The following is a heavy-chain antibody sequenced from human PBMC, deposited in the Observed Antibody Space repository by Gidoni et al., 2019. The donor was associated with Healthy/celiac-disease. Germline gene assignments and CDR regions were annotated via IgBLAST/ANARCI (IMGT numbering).Heavy chain of an antibody. J-gene: IGHJ3*02. CDR2: IWYDGSNK. Sequence: QVQLVESGGGVVQPGRSLRLSCAGSGFPFSSYGMHWVRQAPGKGLEWVAGIWYDGSNKYYADSVKGRFTISRDNSKNTLYLQMNSLRAEDTAVYYCARELLQQLYLRKKSNAFDIWGQGTMVTVSS. D-gene: IGHD6-13*01. V-gene: IGHV3-33*01. CDR1: GFPFSSYG. CDR3: ARELLQQLYLRKKSNAFDI.